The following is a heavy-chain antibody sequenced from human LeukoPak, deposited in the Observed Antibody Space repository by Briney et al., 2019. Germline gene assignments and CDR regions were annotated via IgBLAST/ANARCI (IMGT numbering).Heavy chain of an antibody. Sequence: SETLSLTCTVSGGSISSGGYYWSWIRQHPGTGLEWIGYIYYSGSTYYNPSLKSRVTISVDTSKNQFSLKLSSVTAADTAVYYCARDRHDYGDYYRSYWYFDLWGRGTLVTVSS. CDR1: GGSISSGGYY. CDR3: ARDRHDYGDYYRSYWYFDL. V-gene: IGHV4-31*03. CDR2: IYYSGST. J-gene: IGHJ2*01. D-gene: IGHD4-17*01.